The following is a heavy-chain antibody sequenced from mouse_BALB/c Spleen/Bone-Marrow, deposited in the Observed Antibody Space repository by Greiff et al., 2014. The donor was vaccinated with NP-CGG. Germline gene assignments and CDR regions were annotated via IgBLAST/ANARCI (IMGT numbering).Heavy chain of an antibody. V-gene: IGHV1-4*01. D-gene: IGHD2-1*01. CDR3: ARIYGTYDAIDY. J-gene: IGHJ4*01. CDR2: INPSSGYT. CDR1: GYTFTTYT. Sequence: QVQLQQSGAELARPGASVKMSCRASGYTFTTYTMHWVKQRPGQGLEWIGYINPSSGYTYYNQKFKDKATLTADKSSSAAYLQLSSLTSEDSAVYYCARIYGTYDAIDYWGQGTSVTVSS.